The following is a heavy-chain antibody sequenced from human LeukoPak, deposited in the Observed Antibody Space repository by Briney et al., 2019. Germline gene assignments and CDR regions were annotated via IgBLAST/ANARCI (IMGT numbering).Heavy chain of an antibody. D-gene: IGHD6-19*01. CDR1: GYTFTGYY. CDR3: ARESLSARIAVAGGVLLY. CDR2: INPNSGGT. Sequence: ASVKVSCKASGYTFTGYYMHRVRQAPGQGLEWMGRINPNSGGTNYAQKFQGRVTMTRDTSISTAYMELSRLRSDDTSVYYCARESLSARIAVAGGVLLYWGQGTLVTVSS. J-gene: IGHJ4*02. V-gene: IGHV1-2*06.